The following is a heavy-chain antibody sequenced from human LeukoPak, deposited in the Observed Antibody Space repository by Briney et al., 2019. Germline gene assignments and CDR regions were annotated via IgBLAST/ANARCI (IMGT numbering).Heavy chain of an antibody. CDR2: ISNTGGYT. V-gene: IGHV3-23*01. CDR1: GFTFSSSA. J-gene: IGHJ4*02. CDR3: AKDIGGSYFRPRLEY. Sequence: GGSLRLSCAASGFTFSSSAMSWVRQAPGKGLEWVSAISNTGGYTYYADSVQGRFTISRDNSKSTLCLQMNSLRAEDTAVYYCAKDIGGSYFRPRLEYWGQGTLVTVSS. D-gene: IGHD1-26*01.